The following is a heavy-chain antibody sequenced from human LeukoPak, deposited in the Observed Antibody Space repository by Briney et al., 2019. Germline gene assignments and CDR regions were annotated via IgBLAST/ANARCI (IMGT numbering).Heavy chain of an antibody. CDR1: GFTFSSYA. J-gene: IGHJ4*02. CDR3: AKEGRIAAGTGDYFDY. D-gene: IGHD6-13*01. Sequence: GGSLRLSCAASGFTFSSYAMGWVRQAPGKGLEGVSRISASGDTIKYADSVKGRFTISRDNAKDTVLLQMNSLRVDDTAVYYCAKEGRIAAGTGDYFDYWGQGTLVTVSS. V-gene: IGHV3-23*01. CDR2: ISASGDTI.